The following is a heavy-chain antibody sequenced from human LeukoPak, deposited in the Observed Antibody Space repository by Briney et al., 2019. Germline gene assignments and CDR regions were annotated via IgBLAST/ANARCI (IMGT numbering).Heavy chain of an antibody. Sequence: PSETLSLTCTVSGGSISRSSYYWGWIRQPPGKGLEWSGSIYYSGSTYYNPSLKSRVTISVDTSKTQFSLKLSSVTAADTAVYYCAREGRPPDDDAFDIWGQGTMVTVSS. CDR3: AREGRPPDDDAFDI. J-gene: IGHJ3*02. D-gene: IGHD3-10*01. CDR2: IYYSGST. V-gene: IGHV4-39*07. CDR1: GGSISRSSYY.